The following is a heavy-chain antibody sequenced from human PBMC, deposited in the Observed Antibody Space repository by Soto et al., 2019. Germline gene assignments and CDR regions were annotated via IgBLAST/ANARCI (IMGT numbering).Heavy chain of an antibody. V-gene: IGHV1-24*01. CDR3: ATVNSSSWYRYYYYYMGV. CDR1: GYTLTELS. CDR2: FDPEDGET. D-gene: IGHD6-13*01. J-gene: IGHJ6*03. Sequence: ASVKVSCKVSGYTLTELSMHWVRQAPGKGLEWMGGFDPEDGETIYAQKFQGRVTMTEDTSTDTAYMELSSLRSEDTAVYYCATVNSSSWYRYYYYYMGVWGKGTTVTVSS.